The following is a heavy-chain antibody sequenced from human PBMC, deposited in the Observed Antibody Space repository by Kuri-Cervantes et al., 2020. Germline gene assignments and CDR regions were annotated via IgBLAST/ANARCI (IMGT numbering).Heavy chain of an antibody. Sequence: GGSLRLSCAASGFTFSSYEMNWVRQAPGKGLVWVSYISSSGSTIYYADSVKGRFTISRDNSKNTLYLQMNSLRVEDTAVYYCARDRGTGWYLPHIPWGQGTLVTVSS. CDR3: ARDRGTGWYLPHIP. CDR2: ISSSGSTI. V-gene: IGHV3-48*03. CDR1: GFTFSSYE. D-gene: IGHD6-19*01. J-gene: IGHJ5*02.